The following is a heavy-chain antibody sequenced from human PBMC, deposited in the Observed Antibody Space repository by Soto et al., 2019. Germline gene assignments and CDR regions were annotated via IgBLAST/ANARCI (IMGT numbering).Heavy chain of an antibody. Sequence: QVQLVQSGAEVKKPGASVKVSCKASGYTFTSYAMHWVRKAPGQRLEWMGWINAGNGNTKYSQKFQGRVTITRDTSASTAYWDLSSPRSEDRAVYYCSRVVGATGDWCQGTLVTRSS. J-gene: IGHJ4*02. V-gene: IGHV1-3*01. CDR3: SRVVGATGD. CDR2: INAGNGNT. CDR1: GYTFTSYA. D-gene: IGHD1-26*01.